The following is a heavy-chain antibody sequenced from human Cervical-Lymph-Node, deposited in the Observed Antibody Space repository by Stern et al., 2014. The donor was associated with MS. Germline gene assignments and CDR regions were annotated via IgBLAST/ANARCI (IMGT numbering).Heavy chain of an antibody. CDR1: GYTFTGYY. J-gene: IGHJ6*02. CDR2: INPKGGGT. V-gene: IGHV1-2*04. D-gene: IGHD6-19*01. CDR3: ARGLSWAMAGSRGAYYYYAMDV. Sequence: QVQLVQSGAEVKKPGASVKVSCKASGYTFTGYYIHWVRQAPGQGLEWMGWINPKGGGTNYARKFQGWATMTRDTSINTAFIELSRLKSDDTAIYYCARGLSWAMAGSRGAYYYYAMDVWGQGTTVTVSS.